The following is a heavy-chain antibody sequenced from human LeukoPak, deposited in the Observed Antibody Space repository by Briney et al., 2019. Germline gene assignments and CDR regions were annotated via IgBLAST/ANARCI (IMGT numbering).Heavy chain of an antibody. CDR3: ASFRSTIWSFDY. V-gene: IGHV4-59*05. D-gene: IGHD5-24*01. CDR1: GFTFSDYY. J-gene: IGHJ4*02. Sequence: GSLRLSCAASGFTFSDYYMSWIRQAPGKGLEWIGSIYYSGSTYYNPSLKSRVTISVDTSKNQFSLKLSSVAAADTAVYYCASFRSTIWSFDYWGQGTLVTVSS. CDR2: IYYSGST.